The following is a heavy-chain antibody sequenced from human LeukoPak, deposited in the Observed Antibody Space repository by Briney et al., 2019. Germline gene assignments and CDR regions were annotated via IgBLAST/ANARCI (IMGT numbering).Heavy chain of an antibody. CDR3: AKDRIAVAGTGDAFDI. CDR2: ISGSGGST. V-gene: IGHV3-23*01. J-gene: IGHJ3*02. CDR1: GFTFSSYA. Sequence: GGSLRLSCAASGFTFSSYAMSWVRQAPGKGLKWVSAISGSGGSTYYADSVKGRFTISRDNSKNTLYLQMNSLRAEDTAVYYCAKDRIAVAGTGDAFDIWGQGTMVTVSS. D-gene: IGHD6-19*01.